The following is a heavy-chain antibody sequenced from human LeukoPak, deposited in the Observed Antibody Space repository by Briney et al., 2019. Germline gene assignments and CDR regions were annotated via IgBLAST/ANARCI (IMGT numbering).Heavy chain of an antibody. J-gene: IGHJ3*02. CDR3: ARASEGAFDI. Sequence: GGSLRLSCAASGFTFSSYITNWVRQAPGKGLEWVANIKQGGSEKYYVDSVKGRFTISRDNAKNSLYLQMNTLRVEDTAVYYCARASEGAFDIWGQGTMVTVSS. CDR2: IKQGGSEK. CDR1: GFTFSSYI. V-gene: IGHV3-7*04.